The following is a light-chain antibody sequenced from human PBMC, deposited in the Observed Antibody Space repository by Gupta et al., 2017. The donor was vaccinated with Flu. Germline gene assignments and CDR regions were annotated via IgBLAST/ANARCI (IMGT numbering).Light chain of an antibody. Sequence: EIVLTQSPATLPWSLGERATLSCRASQSVSSYLAWYQQKPGQAPRLLIYDASNRATGIPARFSGSGSGTDFTLTISSLEPEDFAVYYCQQRSNWPLFTFGPGTKVDIK. CDR1: QSVSSY. V-gene: IGKV3-11*01. CDR2: DAS. CDR3: QQRSNWPLFT. J-gene: IGKJ3*01.